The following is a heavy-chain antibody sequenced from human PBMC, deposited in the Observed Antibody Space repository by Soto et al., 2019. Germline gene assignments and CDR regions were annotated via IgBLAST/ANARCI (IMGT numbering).Heavy chain of an antibody. CDR2: ISHTGIT. J-gene: IGHJ5*02. CDR1: GGSISSGNSYA. Sequence: QLQLQESGSGLVKTSQTLSLTCAVSGGSISSGNSYAWSWIRQPPGKGLEWIGSISHTGITSYNPTLTGRVTMSVDKSKNQFSMKLSSVTAADMAVYYCARAVAPYLGTWFDPWGQGSLVIVSS. V-gene: IGHV4-30-2*01. D-gene: IGHD3-16*01. CDR3: ARAVAPYLGTWFDP.